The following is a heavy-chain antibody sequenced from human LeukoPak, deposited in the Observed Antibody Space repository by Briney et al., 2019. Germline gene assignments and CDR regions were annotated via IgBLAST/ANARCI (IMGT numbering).Heavy chain of an antibody. Sequence: SVKVSCKASGGTFSSYAISWVRQAPGQGLEWMGGLIPIFGTSNYAQKFQGRVTITADESTSTAYMELSSLRSEDTAVYYCARDMFRGFIFLDPWGQGTLVTVSS. CDR1: GGTFSSYA. V-gene: IGHV1-69*13. CDR2: LIPIFGTS. D-gene: IGHD3-10*01. CDR3: ARDMFRGFIFLDP. J-gene: IGHJ5*02.